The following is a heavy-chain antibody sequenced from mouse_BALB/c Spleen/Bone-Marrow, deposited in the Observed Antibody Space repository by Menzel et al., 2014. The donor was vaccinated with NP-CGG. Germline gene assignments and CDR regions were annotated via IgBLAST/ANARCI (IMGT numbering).Heavy chain of an antibody. CDR1: GFTFNNYG. CDR2: ISRGGSYT. D-gene: IGHD2-4*01. J-gene: IGHJ3*01. V-gene: IGHV5-9-2*01. Sequence: EVMLVESGGGLVKSGGSLKLSCAASGFTFNNYGMSWVRQTPEKRLEWVATISRGGSYTFYPDSVKGRFTIYRDNAKNDLYLQLSRLRSEDTALYYCARHAYYDQTEVAFVYWGQGTLVTVSA. CDR3: ARHAYYDQTEVAFVY.